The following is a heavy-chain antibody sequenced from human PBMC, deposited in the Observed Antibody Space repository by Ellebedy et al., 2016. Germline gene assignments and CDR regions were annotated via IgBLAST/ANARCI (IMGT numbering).Heavy chain of an antibody. J-gene: IGHJ5*02. CDR2: IYSGGNT. CDR3: ARDHEGASISWFDP. Sequence: GESLKISXAASGFTVSSSSMSWVRQAPGKGLEWVSVIYSGGNTYSADSVKGRFTISRDNSKNTLYLQMNSLRAEDTAMYYCARDHEGASISWFDPWGQGTLVTVSS. V-gene: IGHV3-53*01. CDR1: GFTVSSSS. D-gene: IGHD1-26*01.